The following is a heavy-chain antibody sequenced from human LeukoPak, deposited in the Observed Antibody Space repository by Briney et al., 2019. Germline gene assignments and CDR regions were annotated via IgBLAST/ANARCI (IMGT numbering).Heavy chain of an antibody. Sequence: SETLSLTCGVFGESFSAYYWNWIRQPPEKGLEWIGEISHGGSTNYNPSLKSRVTISVDTSKSQFSLKLSSVTAADTAVYYCARDVYYYDSSGYHLFDYWGQGTLVTVSS. V-gene: IGHV4-34*01. CDR1: GESFSAYY. D-gene: IGHD3-22*01. CDR2: ISHGGST. J-gene: IGHJ4*02. CDR3: ARDVYYYDSSGYHLFDY.